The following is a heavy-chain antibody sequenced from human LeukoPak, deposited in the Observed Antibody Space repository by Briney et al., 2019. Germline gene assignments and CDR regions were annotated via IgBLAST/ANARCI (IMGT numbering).Heavy chain of an antibody. CDR1: ASGVDFSSHS. CDR2: IHSSGNYI. Sequence: GGSLRLSCTASASGVDFSSHSMNWVRQAPGKGLEWISYIHSSGNYIFDAASVKGRFTVSRDNARNSLYLQMNSLRAEDTAIYYCAREYNSRATFDYWGQGTLVTVSS. D-gene: IGHD1-14*01. CDR3: AREYNSRATFDY. J-gene: IGHJ4*02. V-gene: IGHV3-21*05.